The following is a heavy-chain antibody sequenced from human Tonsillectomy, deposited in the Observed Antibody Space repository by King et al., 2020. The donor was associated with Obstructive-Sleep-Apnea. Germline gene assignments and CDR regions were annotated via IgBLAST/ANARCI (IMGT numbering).Heavy chain of an antibody. CDR1: GYSFTTYW. Sequence: VQLVESGPAVKKPGESLKISCKGSGYSFTTYWIGWVRQMPGKGLEWMGIIYPGDSDTRYSPSFQGQVTISADKSFSTASLQWSGLQASDTAMYYCARLGATGTLDYWGQGTLVTVSS. CDR3: ARLGATGTLDY. CDR2: IYPGDSDT. V-gene: IGHV5-51*01. D-gene: IGHD1-26*01. J-gene: IGHJ4*02.